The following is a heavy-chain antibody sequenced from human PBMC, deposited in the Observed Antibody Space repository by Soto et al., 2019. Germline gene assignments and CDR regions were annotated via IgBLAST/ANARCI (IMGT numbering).Heavy chain of an antibody. D-gene: IGHD3-10*01. CDR3: ARDKGSRDGYKLYYYYGMDV. CDR1: GGSISSYY. CDR2: IYYSGST. J-gene: IGHJ6*02. V-gene: IGHV4-59*01. Sequence: SETLSLPCTVSGGSISSYYWSWIRQPPGKGLEWIGYIYYSGSTNYNPSLKSRVTISVDTSKNQFSLKLSSVTAADTAVYYCARDKGSRDGYKLYYYYGMDVWGQGTTVTVSS.